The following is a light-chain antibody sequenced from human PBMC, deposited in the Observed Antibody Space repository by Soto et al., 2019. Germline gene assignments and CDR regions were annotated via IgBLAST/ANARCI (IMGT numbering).Light chain of an antibody. CDR2: SNN. CDR1: SSNIGSKT. Sequence: QLVLSQPPSASGTPGQRVAISCSGSSSNIGSKTVNWYQQVPGTAPKLLIYSNNQRPSGVPDRFSGSKSGTSASLAISGLQSADEADYYCASWDASLNGLVFGGGTKLTVL. CDR3: ASWDASLNGLV. V-gene: IGLV1-44*01. J-gene: IGLJ3*02.